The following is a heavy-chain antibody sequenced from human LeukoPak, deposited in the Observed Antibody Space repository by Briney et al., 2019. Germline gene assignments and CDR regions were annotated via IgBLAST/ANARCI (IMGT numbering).Heavy chain of an antibody. CDR3: ATDQGDANCSGGSCYFLYYYYGMDV. V-gene: IGHV1-18*01. CDR2: ISAYNGNT. J-gene: IGHJ6*02. CDR1: GYTFSSYG. Sequence: ASVKVSCKASGYTFSSYGISWVRQAPGQGLEWMGWISAYNGNTDYAQNLRGRVTMTTDTSTSTAYMEQRSLRSDDTAVYYCATDQGDANCSGGSCYFLYYYYGMDVWGQGTTVTVSS. D-gene: IGHD2-15*01.